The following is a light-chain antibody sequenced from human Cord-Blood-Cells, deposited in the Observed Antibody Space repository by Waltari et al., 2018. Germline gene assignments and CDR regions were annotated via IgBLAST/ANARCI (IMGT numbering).Light chain of an antibody. Sequence: QSVLTQPPSASGTPGQRVTISCSGSSSNIGSNTVNWYQPLPGTAPKLIIYRRKQRPSGVPDRFSGSKSGTSASLAISGLQSEDEADYYCAAWDDSLNGPVFGGGTKLTVL. V-gene: IGLV1-44*01. CDR3: AAWDDSLNGPV. J-gene: IGLJ3*02. CDR2: RRK. CDR1: SSNIGSNT.